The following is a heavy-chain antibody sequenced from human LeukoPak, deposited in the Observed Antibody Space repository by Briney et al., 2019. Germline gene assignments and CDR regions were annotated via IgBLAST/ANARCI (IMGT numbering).Heavy chain of an antibody. Sequence: SETLSLTCAVYGGSFSGYYWSWIRQPPGKGLEWIGEINHSGSTNYNPSLKSRVTISVDTSKNQFSLKLSSVTAADSAVYYCARGVSSVDSWGQGTLVTVSS. CDR1: GGSFSGYY. J-gene: IGHJ4*02. CDR3: ARGVSSVDS. D-gene: IGHD6-19*01. CDR2: INHSGST. V-gene: IGHV4-34*01.